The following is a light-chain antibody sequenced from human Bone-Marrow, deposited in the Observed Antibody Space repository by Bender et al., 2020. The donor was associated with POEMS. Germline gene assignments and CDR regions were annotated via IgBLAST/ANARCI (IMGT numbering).Light chain of an antibody. CDR3: SLYSVPFSRV. CDR1: SSDIGDYNH. V-gene: IGLV2-14*03. CDR2: DVS. J-gene: IGLJ3*02. Sequence: QSALTQPASVFGSPGQSITIFCTGTSSDIGDYNHVSWYQQHPGKAPQLLIYDVSLRPSGVSDRFSGSKSGDTASLTISGLQAEDEADYYCSLYSVPFSRVFGGGTKLTVL.